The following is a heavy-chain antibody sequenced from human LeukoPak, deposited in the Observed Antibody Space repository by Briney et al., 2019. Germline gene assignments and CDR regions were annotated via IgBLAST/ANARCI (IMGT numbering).Heavy chain of an antibody. V-gene: IGHV1-69*01. CDR2: IIPIFGTA. D-gene: IGHD3-22*01. Sequence: GASVKVSCKASGGTFSSYAIRWVRQAPGQGLEWMGGIIPIFGTANYAQKFQGRVTITADESTSTAYMELSSLRSEDTAVYYCARVSRANDYYDSSGYYALEGYFDLWGRGTLVTVSS. CDR3: ARVSRANDYYDSSGYYALEGYFDL. J-gene: IGHJ2*01. CDR1: GGTFSSYA.